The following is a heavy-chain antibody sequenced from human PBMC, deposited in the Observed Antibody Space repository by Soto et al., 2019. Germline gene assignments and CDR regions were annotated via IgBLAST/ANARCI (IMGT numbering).Heavy chain of an antibody. V-gene: IGHV3-30-3*01. J-gene: IGHJ4*02. CDR3: ARGSGGSSWPLDY. CDR2: ISYDGSNK. D-gene: IGHD6-13*01. Sequence: QVQLVESGGGVVQPGRSLRLSCAASGFTFSSYAMHWVRQAPGKGLEWVAVISYDGSNKYYADSVKGRFTISRDNSKNTLYLQINSLRAEDTAVYYCARGSGGSSWPLDYWGQRTLVTVSS. CDR1: GFTFSSYA.